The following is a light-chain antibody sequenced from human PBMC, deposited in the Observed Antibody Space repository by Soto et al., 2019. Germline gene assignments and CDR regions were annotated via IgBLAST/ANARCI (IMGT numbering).Light chain of an antibody. CDR3: QQYNSYPWT. Sequence: DIQMTQSPSTLSASVGDRVTITCRASQSISSWLAWYQQKPGKAPKLLIYDASSLESGVPSRFSVSGSGTEFTLTISSLQPDDFATYYCQQYNSYPWTFGQGTKLEIK. CDR1: QSISSW. J-gene: IGKJ2*01. CDR2: DAS. V-gene: IGKV1-5*01.